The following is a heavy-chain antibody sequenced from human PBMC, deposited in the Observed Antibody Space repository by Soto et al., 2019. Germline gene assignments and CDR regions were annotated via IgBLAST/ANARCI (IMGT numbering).Heavy chain of an antibody. Sequence: SETLSLTCTVSGGSISSYYWSWIRQPPGKGLEWIGYIYYSGSTNYNPSLKSRVTISVDTSKNQFSLKLSSVTAADTAVYYCARVGGYDILTGYPDAFDIWGQGTMVTVSS. J-gene: IGHJ3*02. V-gene: IGHV4-59*01. CDR1: GGSISSYY. CDR2: IYYSGST. D-gene: IGHD3-9*01. CDR3: ARVGGYDILTGYPDAFDI.